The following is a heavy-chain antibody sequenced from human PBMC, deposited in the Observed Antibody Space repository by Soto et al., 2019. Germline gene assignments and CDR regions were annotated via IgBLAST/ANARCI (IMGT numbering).Heavy chain of an antibody. CDR1: GYTFTGYY. CDR3: ARDLSGTAYGALDI. V-gene: IGHV1-2*02. Sequence: ASVKVSCKASGYTFTGYYIYWVRQAPGQGLEWMGWINPNSGDTNYAQKFQGRVSMTRDMSITTAYIELSSLRSDDTAFYYCARDLSGTAYGALDIWGQGTVVTVSS. D-gene: IGHD5-12*01. CDR2: INPNSGDT. J-gene: IGHJ3*02.